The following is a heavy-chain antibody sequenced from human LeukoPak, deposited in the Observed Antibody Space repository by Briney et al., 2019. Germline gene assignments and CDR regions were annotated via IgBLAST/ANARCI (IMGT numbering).Heavy chain of an antibody. CDR1: GDTFNNYA. D-gene: IGHD2-15*01. V-gene: IGHV1-69*05. CDR3: VLGYCSGGCAWYGGDY. J-gene: IGHJ4*02. Sequence: SVNVSCKASGDTFNNYAISWVRQAPGQRLEWMGGIIPMFGTADYGQKFQGRVMIMTDESTSTGYMDLSSLRSEDTAIYYCVLGYCSGGCAWYGGDYWGQGTLVTVSS. CDR2: IIPMFGTA.